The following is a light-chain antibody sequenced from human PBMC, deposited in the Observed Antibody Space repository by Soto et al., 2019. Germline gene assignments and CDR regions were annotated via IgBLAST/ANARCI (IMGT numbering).Light chain of an antibody. CDR1: QTISTW. CDR3: QQYGSSPIT. J-gene: IGKJ5*01. Sequence: EIQVTQSPPTLSASVGDRVTITCRASQTISTWMAWYQQKPGQAPRLLIYGASSRATGIPDRFSGSGSGTDVTLTISRLEPEDFAVYYCQQYGSSPITCGQGTRLEIK. CDR2: GAS. V-gene: IGKV3-20*01.